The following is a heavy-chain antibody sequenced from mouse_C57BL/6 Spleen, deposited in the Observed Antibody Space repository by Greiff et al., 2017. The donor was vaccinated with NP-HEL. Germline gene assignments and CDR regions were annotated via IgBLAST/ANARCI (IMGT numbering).Heavy chain of an antibody. CDR1: GYTFTSYW. CDR3: ARGEGYSGNDEAY. CDR2: IDPSDSYT. D-gene: IGHD1-1*02. Sequence: QVQLKQPGAELVKPGASVKLSCKASGYTFTSYWMQWVKQRPGQGLEWIGEIDPSDSYTNYNQKFKGKATLTVDTSSSTAYMQLSSLTSEDSAVYYCARGEGYSGNDEAYWGQGTLVTVSA. V-gene: IGHV1-50*01. J-gene: IGHJ3*01.